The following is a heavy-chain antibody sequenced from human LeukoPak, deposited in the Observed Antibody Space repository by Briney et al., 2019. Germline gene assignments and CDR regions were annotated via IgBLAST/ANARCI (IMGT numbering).Heavy chain of an antibody. V-gene: IGHV1-69*04. J-gene: IGHJ6*02. D-gene: IGHD3-16*02. CDR1: GGTFSSYA. CDR3: ASSVHNYGMDV. CDR2: IIPILGIA. Sequence: GASVKVSCKASGGTFSSYAISWVRPAPGQGLEWMGRIIPILGIANYAQKFQGRVTITADKSTSTAYMELSSLRSEDTAVYYCASSVHNYGMDVWGQGTTVTVSS.